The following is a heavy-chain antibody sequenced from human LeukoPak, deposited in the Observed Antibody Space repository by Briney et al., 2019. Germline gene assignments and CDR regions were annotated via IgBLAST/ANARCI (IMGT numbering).Heavy chain of an antibody. CDR3: FSAYAGLLDY. D-gene: IGHD5-12*01. J-gene: IGHJ4*02. CDR1: GFTFSSYE. V-gene: IGHV3-48*03. CDR2: VSANGATI. Sequence: AGGSLRLSCAASGFTFSSYEMNWVRQAPGKGLEWVSYVSANGATIYYADSVRGRFTISRDNAKNSLFLLMNSLRAEDTAVYYCFSAYAGLLDYWGQGTLVTVSS.